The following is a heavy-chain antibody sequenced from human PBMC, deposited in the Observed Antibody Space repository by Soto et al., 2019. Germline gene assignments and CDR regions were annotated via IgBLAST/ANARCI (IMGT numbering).Heavy chain of an antibody. Sequence: PGGSLRLSCAASGFTFSSYAMSWVRQAPGKGLEWVSAISGSGGSTYYADSVKGRFTISRDNSKNTLYLQMNSLRAEDTAVYYCAKDSNSFLVRGVIFDYWGQGTLVTVSS. CDR1: GFTFSSYA. J-gene: IGHJ4*02. CDR2: ISGSGGST. CDR3: AKDSNSFLVRGVIFDY. D-gene: IGHD3-10*01. V-gene: IGHV3-23*01.